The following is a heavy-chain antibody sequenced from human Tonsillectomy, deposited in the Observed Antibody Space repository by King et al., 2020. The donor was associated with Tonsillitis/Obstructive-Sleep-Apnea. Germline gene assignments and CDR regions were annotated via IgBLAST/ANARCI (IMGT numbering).Heavy chain of an antibody. D-gene: IGHD6-19*01. CDR2: INHSGST. J-gene: IGHJ4*02. Sequence: VQLQQWGAGLLKPSETLSLTCAVYGGSFSGYYWSWIRQPPGKGLEWIGEINHSGSTNYNPSLKSRVTISVDTSKNQFSLKLSSVPAADTAVYYCAGGKGEGAVAGTDYWGQGTLVTVSS. CDR3: AGGKGEGAVAGTDY. V-gene: IGHV4-34*01. CDR1: GGSFSGYY.